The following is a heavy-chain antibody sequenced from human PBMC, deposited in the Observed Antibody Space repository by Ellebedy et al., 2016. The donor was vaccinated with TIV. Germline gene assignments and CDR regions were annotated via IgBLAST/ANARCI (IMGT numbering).Heavy chain of an antibody. J-gene: IGHJ6*02. Sequence: PGGSLRLSCAASGFTFRSYSMNWVRQAPGKGLEWVSSISSSSSYIYYADSVKGRFTISRDNSKNTVYLQMNSLRAEDTAVYFCTRGKARTGYQYGMDLWGQGTTVAVSS. CDR2: ISSSSSYI. CDR3: TRGKARTGYQYGMDL. CDR1: GFTFRSYS. D-gene: IGHD6-13*01. V-gene: IGHV3-21*04.